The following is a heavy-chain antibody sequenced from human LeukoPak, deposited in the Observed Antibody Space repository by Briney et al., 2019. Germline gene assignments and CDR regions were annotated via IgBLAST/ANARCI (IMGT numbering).Heavy chain of an antibody. CDR3: AKWGQRITMVRGVIIPYFDY. V-gene: IGHV3-23*01. D-gene: IGHD3-10*01. CDR2: ISGRGGDT. J-gene: IGHJ4*02. Sequence: GGSLRLSCAASGFTFRRSAMTWVRQVPGKVLEWVSTISGRGGDTDYADSVKGRFTISRDNSKNTLYLQMNSLRAEDTAVYYCAKWGQRITMVRGVIIPYFDYWGQGTLVTVSS. CDR1: GFTFRRSA.